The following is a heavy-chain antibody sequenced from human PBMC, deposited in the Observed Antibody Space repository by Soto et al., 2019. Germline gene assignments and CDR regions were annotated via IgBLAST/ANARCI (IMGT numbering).Heavy chain of an antibody. CDR2: ISSSSSYI. CDR1: GFTFRSYN. J-gene: IGHJ5*02. CDR3: ARYNGGSCYSDRCWFDP. V-gene: IGHV3-21*01. D-gene: IGHD2-15*01. Sequence: GGAPKLSCAAPGFTFRSYNKNSVPPAPGKGLEWVSSISSSSSYIYYADSVKGRFTISRDNAKNSLYLQMNSLRAEDTAVYYCARYNGGSCYSDRCWFDPWGQGTLVTVSS.